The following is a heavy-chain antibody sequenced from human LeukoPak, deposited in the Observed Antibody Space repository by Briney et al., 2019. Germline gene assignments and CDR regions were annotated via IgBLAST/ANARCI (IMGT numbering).Heavy chain of an antibody. CDR1: GFTFSSYS. J-gene: IGHJ4*02. Sequence: PGGSLRLSCAASGFTFSSYSMNWVRQAPGKGLEWVSYISSSSSTIYYADSVKGRFTISRDNAKNSLYLQMNSLRAEDTAVYYCARDLFPSRVYSSGWFDYWGQGTLVTVSS. D-gene: IGHD6-19*01. V-gene: IGHV3-48*01. CDR2: ISSSSSTI. CDR3: ARDLFPSRVYSSGWFDY.